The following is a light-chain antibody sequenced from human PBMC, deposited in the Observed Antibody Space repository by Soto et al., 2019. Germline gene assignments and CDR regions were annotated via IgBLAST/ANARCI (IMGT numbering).Light chain of an antibody. Sequence: QSALTQPRSVSGSPGQSVTISCTGTSSDVGGYNYVSWYQQHPGKAPKLMIYDVSERPSGVPDRFSGSKSGNTASLTISGLQAEDEADYFCCSYAGTYTVWVFGGGTKLTGL. CDR2: DVS. CDR1: SSDVGGYNY. J-gene: IGLJ3*02. V-gene: IGLV2-11*01. CDR3: CSYAGTYTVWV.